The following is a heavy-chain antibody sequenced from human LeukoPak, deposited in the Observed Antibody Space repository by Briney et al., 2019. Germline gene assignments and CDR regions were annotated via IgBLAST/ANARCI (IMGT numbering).Heavy chain of an antibody. D-gene: IGHD2-15*01. Sequence: PGGSLRLSCAASGFTFSSYSMNWVRQAPGKGLEWVSSISSSSSYIYYADSVKGRFTISRDNAKNSLYLQMHSLRAEDTGVYYCAKGGVVVVSASVYWGQGTLVTVSS. CDR3: AKGGVVVVSASVY. J-gene: IGHJ4*02. V-gene: IGHV3-21*04. CDR2: ISSSSSYI. CDR1: GFTFSSYS.